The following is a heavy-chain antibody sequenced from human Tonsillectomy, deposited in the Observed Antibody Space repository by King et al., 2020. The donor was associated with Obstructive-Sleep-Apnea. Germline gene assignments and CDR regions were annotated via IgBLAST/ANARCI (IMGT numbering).Heavy chain of an antibody. V-gene: IGHV4-39*07. CDR3: SRDLLRASAAHFDY. D-gene: IGHD2-2*01. CDR2: IYYGGNT. CDR1: GASISSSGYY. Sequence: LQLQESGPGLVKPSETLSLTCTVSGASISSSGYYWDWIRQSPGKGLEWIGNIYYGGNTYYNPSLKSRVAISMDTSKNQFSLKLTSVTAADTAIYYCSRDLLRASAAHFDYWGRGTLVTVSS. J-gene: IGHJ4*02.